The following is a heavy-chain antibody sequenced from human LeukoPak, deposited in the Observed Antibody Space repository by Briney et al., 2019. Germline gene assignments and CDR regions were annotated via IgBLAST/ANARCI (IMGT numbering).Heavy chain of an antibody. J-gene: IGHJ3*02. CDR1: GFNFRNHA. CDR3: AKDTGRITITVPKDAFDI. CDR2: ISGSSGNT. D-gene: IGHD1-20*01. Sequence: GGSLRLSCAASGFNFRNHAMSWVRQAPGKGLEWVSSISGSSGNTYYVDSVKGRFTISRDNSKNTLYLQMNSLRAEDTAVYYCAKDTGRITITVPKDAFDIWGQGTMVTVSS. V-gene: IGHV3-23*01.